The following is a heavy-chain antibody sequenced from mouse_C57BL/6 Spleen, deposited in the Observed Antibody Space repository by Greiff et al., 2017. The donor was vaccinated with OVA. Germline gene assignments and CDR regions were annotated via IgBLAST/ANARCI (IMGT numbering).Heavy chain of an antibody. D-gene: IGHD1-1*01. V-gene: IGHV1-52*01. Sequence: QVHVKQPGAELVRPGSSVKLSCKASGYTFTSYWMHWVKQRPIQGLEWIGNIDPSDSETHYNQKFKDKATLTVDKSSSTAYMQLSSLTSEDSAVYYCARSTRYYYAMDYWGQGTSVTVSS. J-gene: IGHJ4*01. CDR3: ARSTRYYYAMDY. CDR1: GYTFTSYW. CDR2: IDPSDSET.